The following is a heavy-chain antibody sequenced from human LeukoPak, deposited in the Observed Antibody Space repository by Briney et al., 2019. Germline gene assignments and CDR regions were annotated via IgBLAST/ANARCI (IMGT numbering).Heavy chain of an antibody. CDR2: LYTSGST. J-gene: IGHJ4*02. D-gene: IGHD6-6*01. V-gene: IGHV4-4*07. CDR1: GGSISSYY. Sequence: SETLSLTCTVSGGSISSYYWSWVRQPAGKGLEWIGLLYTSGSTNYNPSLKSRVTMSGDTSKNQISLKLSSVTAADTAVYYCARDPQLGPFDYWGQGTLVTVSS. CDR3: ARDPQLGPFDY.